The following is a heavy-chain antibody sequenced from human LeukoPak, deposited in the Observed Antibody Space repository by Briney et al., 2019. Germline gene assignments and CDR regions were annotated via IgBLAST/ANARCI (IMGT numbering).Heavy chain of an antibody. Sequence: GGSLRLSCAASGVTVSSNYRSWVRQAPGKGLEWVSVIYSGGSTYYGDSVKGRFTISRDNSKNTLYLQMNSLRAGDTAVYHCARVSEYSSSDGMDVWGQGTTVTVSS. CDR3: ARVSEYSSSDGMDV. D-gene: IGHD6-6*01. V-gene: IGHV3-66*01. CDR1: GVTVSSNY. J-gene: IGHJ6*02. CDR2: IYSGGST.